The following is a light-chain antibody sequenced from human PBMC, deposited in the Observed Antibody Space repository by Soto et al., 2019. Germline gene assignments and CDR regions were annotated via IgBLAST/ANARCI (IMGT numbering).Light chain of an antibody. CDR1: ESISTW. V-gene: IGKV1-5*01. CDR2: DAS. CDR3: QQYKTYPLT. Sequence: DIQMTQSPSTLSASIEDRVTITCRASESISTWLAWFQQKPGKAPELLIYDASSLESGVPSRFRGSRFWPEFIVNISSLQPDDFATYYCQQYKTYPLTFGGGTQVEIK. J-gene: IGKJ4*01.